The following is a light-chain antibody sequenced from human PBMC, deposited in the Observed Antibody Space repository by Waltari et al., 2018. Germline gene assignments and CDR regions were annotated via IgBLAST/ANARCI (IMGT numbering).Light chain of an antibody. CDR2: NNN. CDR1: SSNLGSHT. Sequence: QSVLTQPPSASGTPGQTVTISCSGSSSNLGSHTVNWYQHLPGTAPKLLIYNNNKRPSGVPDRFSGSKSGTSASLALSGLQSDDEAHYYCSTWDGSLTGVVFGGGTKLPVL. CDR3: STWDGSLTGVV. V-gene: IGLV1-44*01. J-gene: IGLJ3*02.